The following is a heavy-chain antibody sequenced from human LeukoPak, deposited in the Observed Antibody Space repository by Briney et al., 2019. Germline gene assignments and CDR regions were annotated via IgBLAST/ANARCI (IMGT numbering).Heavy chain of an antibody. CDR1: GFTFSSYE. CDR2: ISSSGSTI. D-gene: IGHD5-12*01. V-gene: IGHV3-48*03. J-gene: IGHJ5*02. Sequence: GGSLRLSCAASGFTFSSYEMNWVRQAPGKGLEWVSYISSSGSTIYYADSVKGRFTISRDNAKNSVYLQMNSLRAEDTAVYYCARGVRRATNWFDPWGQGTLVTVSS. CDR3: ARGVRRATNWFDP.